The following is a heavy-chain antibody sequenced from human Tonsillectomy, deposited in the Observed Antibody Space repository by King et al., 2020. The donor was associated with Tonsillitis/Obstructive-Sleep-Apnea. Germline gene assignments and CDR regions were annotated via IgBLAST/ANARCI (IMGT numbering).Heavy chain of an antibody. J-gene: IGHJ4*02. CDR2: INHSGST. CDR3: ARGRGEDYCSGGSCYLYRDY. CDR1: GGSFSGYY. D-gene: IGHD2-15*01. V-gene: IGHV4-34*01. Sequence: VQLQQWGAGLLKPSETLSLTCAVYGGSFSGYYWSWIRQPPGKGLEWIGEINHSGSTNYNPSLKSRVTISVDTSKNQFSLKLSSVTAADTAVYYCARGRGEDYCSGGSCYLYRDYWGQGTLVTVSS.